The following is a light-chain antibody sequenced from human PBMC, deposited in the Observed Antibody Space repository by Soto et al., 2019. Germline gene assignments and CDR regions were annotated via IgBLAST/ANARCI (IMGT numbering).Light chain of an antibody. CDR1: QSVSSSY. Sequence: EIVLTQSPGPLSLSAGERATLSCRASQSVSSSYLAWYQQKPGQAPRLLIYGASSRATGIPDRFSGSGSGTDFTLTISRLEPEDFAVYYCQQHRPTWTFGQGTKVDNK. CDR2: GAS. CDR3: QQHRPTWT. J-gene: IGKJ1*01. V-gene: IGKV3-20*01.